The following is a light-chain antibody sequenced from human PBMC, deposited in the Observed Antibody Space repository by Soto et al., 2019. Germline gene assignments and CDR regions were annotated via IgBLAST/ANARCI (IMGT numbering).Light chain of an antibody. J-gene: IGLJ1*01. Sequence: QSALTQPASVSGSPGQSITISCTGTSSDVGGYNYVSWYQQHPGKAPKLMISEVSNRPSGVSNRFSGSKSGNTASLTISGLQAEDEADYYCSSYTSNSTPYVLGTGSKLTVL. CDR3: SSYTSNSTPYV. CDR2: EVS. V-gene: IGLV2-14*01. CDR1: SSDVGGYNY.